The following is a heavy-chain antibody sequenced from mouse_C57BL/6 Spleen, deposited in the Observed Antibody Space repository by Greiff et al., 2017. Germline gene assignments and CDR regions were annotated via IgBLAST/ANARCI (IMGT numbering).Heavy chain of an antibody. J-gene: IGHJ4*01. D-gene: IGHD1-1*01. V-gene: IGHV5-4*03. Sequence: EVKLVESGGGLVKPGGSLKLSCAASGFTFSSYAMSWVRQTPEKRLEWVATISDGGSYTYYPDNVKGRFTISRDNAKNNLYLQMSHLKSEDTAMYYCARGDYYGSSYAMDYWGQGTSVTVSS. CDR1: GFTFSSYA. CDR2: ISDGGSYT. CDR3: ARGDYYGSSYAMDY.